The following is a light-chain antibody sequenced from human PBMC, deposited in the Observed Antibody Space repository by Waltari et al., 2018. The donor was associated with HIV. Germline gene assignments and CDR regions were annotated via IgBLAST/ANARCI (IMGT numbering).Light chain of an antibody. CDR3: ATWDSSLSAVV. Sequence: QSVLTQPPSVSAAPGQKVTISCSGRTSNIGNNYVSWYQQLPGTAPKLLIYDNNKRPSRIPDRFSGSKSGTSATLGITGLQTGDEADYYCATWDSSLSAVVFGGGTKLTVL. CDR2: DNN. V-gene: IGLV1-51*01. J-gene: IGLJ2*01. CDR1: TSNIGNNY.